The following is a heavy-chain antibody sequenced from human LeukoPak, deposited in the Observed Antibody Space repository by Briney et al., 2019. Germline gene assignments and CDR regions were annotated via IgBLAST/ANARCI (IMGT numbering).Heavy chain of an antibody. Sequence: PGGSLRLSCVVSGFTFSSYWMHWVRQAPGKGLVWVSRINTDGSSTSYADSVKGRFTISRDNAKNTLYLQMNSLRAEDTAVYYCARGLGYSSGWDALGSGVLDYWGHGTLVTVSS. V-gene: IGHV3-74*01. CDR2: INTDGSST. J-gene: IGHJ4*01. CDR1: GFTFSSYW. CDR3: ARGLGYSSGWDALGSGVLDY. D-gene: IGHD6-19*01.